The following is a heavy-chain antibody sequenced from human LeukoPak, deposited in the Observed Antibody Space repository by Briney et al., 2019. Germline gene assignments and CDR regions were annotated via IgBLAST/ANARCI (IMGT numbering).Heavy chain of an antibody. CDR1: GGSISSSSYY. D-gene: IGHD5-12*01. CDR2: IYYSGST. J-gene: IGHJ4*02. CDR3: ARDPRPYSGYDLDFDY. Sequence: SETLSLTCTVSGGSISSSSYYWGWIRQPPGKGLEWIGSIYYSGSTYYNPSLKSRVTISVDTSKNQFSLKLSSVTAADTAVYYCARDPRPYSGYDLDFDYWGQGTLVTVSS. V-gene: IGHV4-39*07.